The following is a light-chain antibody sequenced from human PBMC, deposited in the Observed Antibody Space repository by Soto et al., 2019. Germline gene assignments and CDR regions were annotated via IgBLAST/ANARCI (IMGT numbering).Light chain of an antibody. Sequence: EIVLTQSPGTLSLSPGERVTLSCRASQSVSSDYLAWLQQKPGQAPSLLIHGASTRATGIPDRFSGSGSGTDFTLTISRLEPEDFAVYYCQQYGSSPSTFGQGTKVEIK. CDR2: GAS. CDR1: QSVSSDY. J-gene: IGKJ1*01. CDR3: QQYGSSPST. V-gene: IGKV3-20*01.